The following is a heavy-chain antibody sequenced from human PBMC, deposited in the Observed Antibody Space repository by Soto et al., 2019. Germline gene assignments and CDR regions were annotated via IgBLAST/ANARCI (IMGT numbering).Heavy chain of an antibody. V-gene: IGHV3-30*18. CDR2: ISYDGSNK. CDR1: GFTFSSYG. CDR3: AKERLYYFDY. Sequence: QVQLVESGGGVVQPGRSLRLSCAASGFTFSSYGMHWVRQAPGKGLGWVAVISYDGSNKYYADSVKGRFTISRDNSKNTLYLQMNSLRAEDTAVYYCAKERLYYFDYWGQGTLVTVSS. J-gene: IGHJ4*02.